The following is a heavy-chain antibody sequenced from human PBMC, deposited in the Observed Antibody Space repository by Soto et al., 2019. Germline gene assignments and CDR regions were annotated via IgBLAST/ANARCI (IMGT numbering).Heavy chain of an antibody. CDR3: ASFKGYYYDSSGYWPDAFDI. CDR1: GGSISSGGYY. V-gene: IGHV4-31*03. Sequence: SETLSLTCTVSGGSISSGGYYWSWIRQHPGKGLEWIGYIYYSGSTYYNPSLKSRVTISVDTSKNQFSLKLSSVTAADTAVYYCASFKGYYYDSSGYWPDAFDIWGQGTMVTVSS. D-gene: IGHD3-22*01. J-gene: IGHJ3*02. CDR2: IYYSGST.